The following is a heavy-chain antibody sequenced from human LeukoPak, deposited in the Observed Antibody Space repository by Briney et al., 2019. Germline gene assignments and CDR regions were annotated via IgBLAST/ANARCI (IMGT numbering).Heavy chain of an antibody. CDR2: ISGSGGST. D-gene: IGHD3-22*01. J-gene: IGHJ6*03. CDR1: GFTFSSYG. Sequence: GGTLRLSCAASGFTFSSYGMSWVRQAPGKGLEWVSAISGSGGSTYYADSVKGRFTISRDNSKNTLYLQMNSLRSEDTAVYYCARGEYYYDSSGYPFYYYMDVWGKGTTVTISS. V-gene: IGHV3-23*01. CDR3: ARGEYYYDSSGYPFYYYMDV.